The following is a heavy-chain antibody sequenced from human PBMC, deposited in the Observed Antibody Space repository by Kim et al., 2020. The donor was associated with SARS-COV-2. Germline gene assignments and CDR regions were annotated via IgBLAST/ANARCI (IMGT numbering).Heavy chain of an antibody. Sequence: GGSLRLSCAASGFTFSSYGMHWVRQAPGKGLEWVAVISYDGSNKYYADSVKGRFTISRNNSKNTLYLQMNSLRAEDTAVYYCAKLVVVAATGSDYWGQGT. CDR3: AKLVVVAATGSDY. J-gene: IGHJ4*02. D-gene: IGHD2-15*01. CDR1: GFTFSSYG. V-gene: IGHV3-30*18. CDR2: ISYDGSNK.